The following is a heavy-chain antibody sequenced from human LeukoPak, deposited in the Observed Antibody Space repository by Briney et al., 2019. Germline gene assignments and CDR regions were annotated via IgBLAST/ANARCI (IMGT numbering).Heavy chain of an antibody. CDR3: ANNGVSPNYYYGMNV. V-gene: IGHV3-33*06. Sequence: GGSLRLSCATSGFTFSSYGMHWVRQAPGKGLEWVAVIWYDGSNIQYADSVQGRFTISRDSSKNMLYLQMNSLRAEDTGVYYCANNGVSPNYYYGMNVWGQGTTVTVSS. D-gene: IGHD2-8*01. CDR2: IWYDGSNI. CDR1: GFTFSSYG. J-gene: IGHJ6*02.